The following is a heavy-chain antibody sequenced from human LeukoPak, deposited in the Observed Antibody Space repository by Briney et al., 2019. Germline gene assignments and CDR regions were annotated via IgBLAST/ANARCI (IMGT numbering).Heavy chain of an antibody. CDR2: ISAYNGNT. CDR1: GYTFTSYG. Sequence: ASVKVSCKASGYTFTSYGISWVRQAPGQGLEWMGWISAYNGNTNYAQKLQGRVTMTTDTSTSTAYMELRSLRSDDTAVYYCARVFVGSGYWAPFDYWGQGTLVTVSX. V-gene: IGHV1-18*01. CDR3: ARVFVGSGYWAPFDY. J-gene: IGHJ4*02. D-gene: IGHD3-3*01.